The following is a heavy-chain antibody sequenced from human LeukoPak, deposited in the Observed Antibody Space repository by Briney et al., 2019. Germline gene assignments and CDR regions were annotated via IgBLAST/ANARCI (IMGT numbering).Heavy chain of an antibody. CDR2: INWNGGST. CDR1: GFTCDDYG. J-gene: IGHJ4*02. Sequence: GGSLRLSCAASGFTCDDYGMSWVRQAPGKGLEWVSGINWNGGSTGYADSVKGRFTISRDNAKNSLYLQMNSLRAEDTALYYCARGIAAAGRGDYFDYWGQGTLVTVSS. D-gene: IGHD6-13*01. V-gene: IGHV3-20*04. CDR3: ARGIAAAGRGDYFDY.